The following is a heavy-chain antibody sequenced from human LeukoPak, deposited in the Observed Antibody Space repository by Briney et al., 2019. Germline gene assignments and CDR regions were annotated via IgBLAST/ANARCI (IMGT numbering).Heavy chain of an antibody. CDR1: GFTFSSYW. CDR2: IKQDGSAM. D-gene: IGHD3-10*01. Sequence: PGGSLRLSCEASGFTFSSYWMSWVRQAPGKGLEWVANIKQDGSAMYYVDSVKGRFTISRDNTKNSLSLQMNSLRAEDTAVYYCARTRFDYWGQGTLVTVSS. J-gene: IGHJ4*02. V-gene: IGHV3-7*04. CDR3: ARTRFDY.